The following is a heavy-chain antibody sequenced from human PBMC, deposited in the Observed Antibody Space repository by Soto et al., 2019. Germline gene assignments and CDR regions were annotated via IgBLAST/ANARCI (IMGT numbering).Heavy chain of an antibody. J-gene: IGHJ4*02. CDR3: ARRRGDYYDSSGYYFDY. CDR2: IIPIFGTA. CDR1: GGTFSSYA. D-gene: IGHD3-22*01. Sequence: GASVKVSCKASGGTFSSYAISWVRQAPGQGLEWMGGIIPIFGTANYAQKFQGRVTITADKSTSTAYMELSSLRSEDTAVYYCARRRGDYYDSSGYYFDYWGQGTVVTVSS. V-gene: IGHV1-69*06.